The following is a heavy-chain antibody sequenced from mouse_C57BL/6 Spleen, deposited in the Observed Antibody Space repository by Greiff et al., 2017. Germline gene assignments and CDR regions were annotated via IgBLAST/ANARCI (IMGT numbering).Heavy chain of an antibody. CDR3: TRDQGGGYSA. V-gene: IGHV5-9-1*02. CDR1: GFTFSSYA. CDR2: ISSGGDYI. Sequence: VQLKESGEGLVKPGGSLKLSCAASGFTFSSYAMSWVRQTPEKRLEWVAYISSGGDYIYYAHTVKGRFTISRDNARNTLYLKMSSLKSEDTAMYYCTRDQGGGYSAWGQGTLVTVSA. D-gene: IGHD2-3*01. J-gene: IGHJ3*01.